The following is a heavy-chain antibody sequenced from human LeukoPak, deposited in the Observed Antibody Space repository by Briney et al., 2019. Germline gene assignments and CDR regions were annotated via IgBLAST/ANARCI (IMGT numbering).Heavy chain of an antibody. D-gene: IGHD1-26*01. CDR3: AYYSGSYYYYMDV. J-gene: IGHJ6*03. CDR2: IYHSANT. CDR1: GDSITTDRYY. V-gene: IGHV4-39*07. Sequence: KPSETLSLTCTVSGDSITTDRYYWGWVRQPPGEGLEWIATIYHSANTYYNPSLNSRVTISIDTSKTQFSLKLSSVTAADTAVYYCAYYSGSYYYYMDVWGKGTTVTVSS.